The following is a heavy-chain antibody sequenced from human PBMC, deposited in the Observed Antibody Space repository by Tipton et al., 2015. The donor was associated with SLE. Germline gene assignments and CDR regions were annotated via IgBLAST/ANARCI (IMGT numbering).Heavy chain of an antibody. V-gene: IGHV3-23*01. CDR1: GFTFSDYA. CDR2: ITRSSVGT. J-gene: IGHJ6*02. Sequence: SLRLSCEASGFTFSDYAMSWVRQAPGKGLEWVSSITRSSVGTDYADSVKGRFTISRDNSRNTVYLQMTTLRAEDTAVYYCAKDKIVEATNYFYGMDLWGQGTTVTVSS. CDR3: AKDKIVEATNYFYGMDL. D-gene: IGHD2-21*01.